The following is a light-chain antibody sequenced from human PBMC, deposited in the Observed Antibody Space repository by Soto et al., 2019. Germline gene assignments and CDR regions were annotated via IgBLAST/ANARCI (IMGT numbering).Light chain of an antibody. CDR3: SSYAGSNNLI. CDR1: SSDVGGYDF. CDR2: EVA. V-gene: IGLV2-8*01. J-gene: IGLJ2*01. Sequence: QSVLTQPPSASGSPGQSVTISCTGTSSDVGGYDFVSWYQQYPGKAPKLLIYEVAKRPSGIPARFSASKSGNTASLTVSGLQDDVEADYYCSSYAGSNNLIFGGGTKLTVL.